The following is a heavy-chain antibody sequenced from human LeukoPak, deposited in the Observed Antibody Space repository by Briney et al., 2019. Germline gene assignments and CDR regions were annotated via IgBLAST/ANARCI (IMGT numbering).Heavy chain of an antibody. J-gene: IGHJ4*02. CDR3: ARDKIVGATHFDY. D-gene: IGHD1-26*01. CDR1: GFTFSSYA. V-gene: IGHV3-30-3*01. Sequence: GGSLRLSCAASGFTFSSYAMHWVRQAPGKGLEWVAVISYDGSNKYYADSVKGRFTVSRDNAKNSLYLQMNSLRADDTAVYYCARDKIVGATHFDYWGQGTLVTVSS. CDR2: ISYDGSNK.